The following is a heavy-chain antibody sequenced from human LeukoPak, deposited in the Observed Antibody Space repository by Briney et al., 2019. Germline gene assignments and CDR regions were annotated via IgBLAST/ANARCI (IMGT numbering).Heavy chain of an antibody. CDR2: IGGSGTTI. J-gene: IGHJ4*02. CDR3: ARFAGSGSYYIDY. D-gene: IGHD3-10*01. CDR1: GFTFSSYA. V-gene: IGHV3-48*04. Sequence: GGSLRLSCAASGFTFSSYAMSWVRQAPGKGLEWVSYIGGSGTTIFYAHSVKGRFTISRDNAKNSLYLQMNSLRAEDTAVYYCARFAGSGSYYIDYWGQGTLITVSS.